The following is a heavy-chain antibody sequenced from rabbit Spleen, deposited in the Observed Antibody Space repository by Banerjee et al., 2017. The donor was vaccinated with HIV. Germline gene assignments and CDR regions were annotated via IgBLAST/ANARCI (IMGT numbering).Heavy chain of an antibody. V-gene: IGHV1S47*01. CDR1: GFDFSSYG. CDR2: IDPVFGST. Sequence: QEQLVESGGGLVQPGGSLKLSCKASGFDFSSYGVSWVRQAPGKGLEWIGYIDPVFGSTVYASWVNGRFTISSHNAQNTLYLQLNSLTAADTATNFCVREAGYAGYGDGNLWGPGTLVTVS. CDR3: VREAGYAGYGDGNL. D-gene: IGHD7-1*01. J-gene: IGHJ4*01.